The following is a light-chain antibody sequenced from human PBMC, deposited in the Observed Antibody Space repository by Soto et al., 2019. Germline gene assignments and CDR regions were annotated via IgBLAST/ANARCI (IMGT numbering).Light chain of an antibody. V-gene: IGKV3-20*01. Sequence: EIVVTQTPGTLSLSPGQRATLSCRTSQSVTSNYLAWYQQKPGQAPRLLMYDASSRPGGIPDRFSGSGSGTDFTLTISRLEPEDFAVYYCQPYGTSPYTFGQGNKLEIK. J-gene: IGKJ2*01. CDR2: DAS. CDR1: QSVTSNY. CDR3: QPYGTSPYT.